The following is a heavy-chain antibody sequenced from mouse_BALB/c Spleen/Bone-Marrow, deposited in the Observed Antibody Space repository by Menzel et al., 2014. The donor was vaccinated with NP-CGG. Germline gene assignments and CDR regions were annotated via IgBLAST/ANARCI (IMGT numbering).Heavy chain of an antibody. D-gene: IGHD1-1*01. CDR2: IWAGGTT. CDR1: GFSLTSYG. CDR3: ARSTTTDYFDY. J-gene: IGHJ2*01. V-gene: IGHV2-9*02. Sequence: VMLVESGPGLVAPSQSLSITCTVSGFSLTSYGVHWVRQPPGKGLEWLGVIWAGGTTNYSSALMSRLSISKDNSKSQVFLKVNSLQTDDTAMYYCARSTTTDYFDYWGQGTTLTVSS.